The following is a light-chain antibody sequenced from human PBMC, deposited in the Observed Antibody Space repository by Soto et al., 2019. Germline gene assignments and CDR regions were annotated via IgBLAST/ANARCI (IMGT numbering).Light chain of an antibody. CDR2: GAS. J-gene: IGKJ3*01. CDR1: QSINSRY. V-gene: IGKV3-20*01. Sequence: EIVLTQSPGTLSLSPGERATLSCRASQSINSRYLAWYQQKPGQAPRLLIYGASSRATGIPDRFSGSGSGTDFTLTISRLEPEDFPVYYCQQFGSSPGFTFGPGTKVDIK. CDR3: QQFGSSPGFT.